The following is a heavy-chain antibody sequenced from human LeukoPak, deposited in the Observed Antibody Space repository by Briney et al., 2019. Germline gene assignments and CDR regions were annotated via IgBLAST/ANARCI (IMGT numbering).Heavy chain of an antibody. CDR2: ISPILGVN. D-gene: IGHD2-2*01. CDR3: ASSRDIVVVPAVDY. CDR1: GGTFSSYA. Sequence: SVKVSCKASGGTFSSYAISWVRQAPGQGLEWMGRISPILGVNYYAQKFQGRVTISADNSTSTAYMELSSLRSEDTAVYYCASSRDIVVVPAVDYWGQGTLVTVSS. V-gene: IGHV1-69*04. J-gene: IGHJ4*02.